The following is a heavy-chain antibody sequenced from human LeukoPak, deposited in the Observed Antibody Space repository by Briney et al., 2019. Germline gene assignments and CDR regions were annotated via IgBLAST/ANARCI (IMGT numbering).Heavy chain of an antibody. D-gene: IGHD4-11*01. CDR2: IYYSGST. V-gene: IGHV4-39*01. J-gene: IGHJ4*02. CDR1: GGSISSSSYY. CDR3: ARLHQGTTIDY. Sequence: SETLSLTCTVSGGSISSSSYYWGWIRQPPGKGLEWIGSIYYSGSTYYNPSLKSRVTISVDTSKNQFSLKLSSVTAADTAVYYCARLHQGTTIDYWGQGTLVTVSS.